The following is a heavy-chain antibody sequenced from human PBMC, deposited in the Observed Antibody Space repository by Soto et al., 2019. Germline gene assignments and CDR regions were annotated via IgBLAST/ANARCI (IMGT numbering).Heavy chain of an antibody. D-gene: IGHD6-13*01. V-gene: IGHV1-18*01. CDR3: ARVSGKGDSSWYPYYYYYGMDV. J-gene: IGHJ6*02. CDR2: ISAYNGNT. CDR1: GYTFTSYG. Sequence: QVQLVQSGAEVKKPGASVKVSCKASGYTFTSYGISWVRQAPGQGLEWMGWISAYNGNTNYAQKLQGRVTMTTDTSTSTAYMELRSLRSDDTAVYYCARVSGKGDSSWYPYYYYYGMDVWGQGTTVTVSS.